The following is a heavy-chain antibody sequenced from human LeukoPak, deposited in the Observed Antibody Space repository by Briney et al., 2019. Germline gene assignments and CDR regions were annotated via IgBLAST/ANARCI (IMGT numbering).Heavy chain of an antibody. V-gene: IGHV4-39*01. CDR2: IYYSGST. CDR3: ARKVDYYDSSGREYYFDY. Sequence: SETLSLTCTVSGGSISSSSYYWGWIRQPPGKGLEWIGSIYYSGSTYYNPSLKSRVTISVDTSKNQFSLKLSSVTAADTAVYYCARKVDYYDSSGREYYFDYWGQGTLVTVSS. CDR1: GGSISSSSYY. J-gene: IGHJ4*02. D-gene: IGHD3-22*01.